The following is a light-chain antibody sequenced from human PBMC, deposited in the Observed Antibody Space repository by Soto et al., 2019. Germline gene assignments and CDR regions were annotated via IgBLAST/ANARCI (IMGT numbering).Light chain of an antibody. CDR3: SSYTSSSTPVV. CDR2: DVS. CDR1: SSDVGGYNY. V-gene: IGLV2-14*01. J-gene: IGLJ2*01. Sequence: QSVLTQPASVSGSPGQRITISCTGTSSDVGGYNYVSWYQQHPGKAPKLMIYDVSNRPSGVSNRFSGSKSGNTASLTISGLQAEDEADYYCSSYTSSSTPVVFGGGTKLTVL.